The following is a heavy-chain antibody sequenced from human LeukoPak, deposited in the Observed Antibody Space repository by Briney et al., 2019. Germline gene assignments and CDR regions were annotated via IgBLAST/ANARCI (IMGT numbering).Heavy chain of an antibody. CDR3: AKDHPVYGSGSYPYYFDY. V-gene: IGHV3-23*01. CDR2: ISGSGGST. CDR1: GCTFSSYA. Sequence: GGSLRLSCAASGCTFSSYAMSWVRQAPGKGLEWGSAISGSGGSTYYADSVQGRFTISRDHSKHTLYLQMNSLRADDTAVYYCAKDHPVYGSGSYPYYFDYWGQATQVTVSS. D-gene: IGHD3-10*01. J-gene: IGHJ4*02.